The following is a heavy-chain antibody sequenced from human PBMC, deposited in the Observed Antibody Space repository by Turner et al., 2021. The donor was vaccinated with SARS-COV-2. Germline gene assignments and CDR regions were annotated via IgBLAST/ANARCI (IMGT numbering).Heavy chain of an antibody. CDR2: INWHSGTI. CDR1: GFTFDDYA. Sequence: EVQLVESGVCLVQPGRSLRLSCSVSGFTFDDYAMHWVRQATGKGLEWVSGINWHSGTIGYAASVKGRFTISRDNAKNSLYLQMNSLRAEDTALYYCAKDKSAEDYYDSSGYYGGGAFDIWGQGTMVTVSS. CDR3: AKDKSAEDYYDSSGYYGGGAFDI. J-gene: IGHJ3*02. D-gene: IGHD3-22*01. V-gene: IGHV3-9*01.